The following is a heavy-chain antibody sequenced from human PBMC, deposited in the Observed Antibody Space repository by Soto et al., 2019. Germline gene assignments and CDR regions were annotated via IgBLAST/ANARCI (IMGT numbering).Heavy chain of an antibody. D-gene: IGHD2-15*01. CDR1: GFTFSSYA. Sequence: PGGSLRLSCAASGFTFSSYAMHWVRQAPGKGLEYVSAISSNGGSTYYANSVKGRFTISRDNSKNTLYLQMGSLRAEDMAVYYCARDRGGAEYFQHWGQGTLVTVSS. CDR3: ARDRGGAEYFQH. CDR2: ISSNGGST. V-gene: IGHV3-64*01. J-gene: IGHJ1*01.